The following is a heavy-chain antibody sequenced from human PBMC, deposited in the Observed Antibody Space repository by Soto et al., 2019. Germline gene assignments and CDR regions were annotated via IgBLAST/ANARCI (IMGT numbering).Heavy chain of an antibody. J-gene: IGHJ4*02. CDR2: INHSGST. Sequence: TSETLSLTCAVYGGSFSGYYWSWIRQPPGKGLEWIGEINHSGSTNYNPSLKSRVTISVDTSKNQYSLKLSSVTAADTAVYYCARGVKYSGSYYIDYWGQGTLVTVSS. V-gene: IGHV4-34*01. CDR3: ARGVKYSGSYYIDY. D-gene: IGHD1-26*01. CDR1: GGSFSGYY.